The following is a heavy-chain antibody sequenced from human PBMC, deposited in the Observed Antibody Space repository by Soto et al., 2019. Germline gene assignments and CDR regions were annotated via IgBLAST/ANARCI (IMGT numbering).Heavy chain of an antibody. Sequence: GGSLRLSCAASGFTFDDYAMSWVRQAPGKGLEWVSGISGSGGSIEYADSVKGRFTISRDNSKKMVYLQMNSLRAEDTAVYYCARDHRWGYQYGDYGDSWGHGTLVTVSS. CDR2: ISGSGGSI. J-gene: IGHJ5*01. CDR1: GFTFDDYA. CDR3: ARDHRWGYQYGDYGDS. V-gene: IGHV3-23*01. D-gene: IGHD4-17*01.